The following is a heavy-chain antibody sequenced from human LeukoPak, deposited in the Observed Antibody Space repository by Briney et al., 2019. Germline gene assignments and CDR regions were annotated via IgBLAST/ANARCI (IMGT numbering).Heavy chain of an antibody. J-gene: IGHJ4*02. CDR1: GFTFEDFA. CDR2: INWNGGTI. V-gene: IGHV3-9*01. CDR3: AKDYCGGNSCFVDY. Sequence: GGSLRLSCAASGFTFEDFAMHWVRQAPGKGLEWVSLINWNGGTIAYADSVKGRFTISRDNTRNSLYLQMNSLRPEDTALYYCAKDYCGGNSCFVDYWGQGTLVTVSS. D-gene: IGHD2-21*01.